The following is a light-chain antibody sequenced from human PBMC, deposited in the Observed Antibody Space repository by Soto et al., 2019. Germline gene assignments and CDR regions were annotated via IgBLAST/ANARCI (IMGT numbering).Light chain of an antibody. CDR1: QSVSSY. Sequence: EIVLTQSPATLSLSPGERATLSCRASQSVSSYLAWYQQKHGQAPRLLIYDASNRATGIPARFSGSGSATAFTLTISSLEPEDFAVYYCQQRSNWPPYTFGQGTKLEIK. CDR2: DAS. J-gene: IGKJ2*01. V-gene: IGKV3-11*01. CDR3: QQRSNWPPYT.